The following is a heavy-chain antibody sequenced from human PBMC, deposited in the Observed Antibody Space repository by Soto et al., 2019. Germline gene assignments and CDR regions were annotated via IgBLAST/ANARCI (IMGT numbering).Heavy chain of an antibody. D-gene: IGHD6-13*01. CDR1: GYTFTGYY. CDR2: INPISGGT. J-gene: IGHJ6*02. Sequence: ASVKVSCKASGYTFTGYYMHWVRQAPGQGLEWMGWINPISGGTNYAQKFQGRVTMTRDTSISTAYMELSRLRSDDTAVYYCARDRAAAGPHYYYYYGMDVWGQGTTVTVSS. V-gene: IGHV1-2*02. CDR3: ARDRAAAGPHYYYYYGMDV.